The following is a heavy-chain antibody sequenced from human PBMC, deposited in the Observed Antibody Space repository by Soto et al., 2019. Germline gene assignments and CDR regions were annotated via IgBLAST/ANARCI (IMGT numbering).Heavy chain of an antibody. CDR2: INPSGGST. J-gene: IGHJ6*02. CDR1: GYTFTSYY. CDR3: ACYDFWSGIGGYYYGMDV. Sequence: ASVKVSCKASGYTFTSYYMHWVRQAPGQGLEWMGIINPSGGSTSYAQKFQGRVTMTRDTSTSTVYMELSSLRSEDTAVYYCACYDFWSGIGGYYYGMDVWGQGATVTVSS. V-gene: IGHV1-46*01. D-gene: IGHD3-3*01.